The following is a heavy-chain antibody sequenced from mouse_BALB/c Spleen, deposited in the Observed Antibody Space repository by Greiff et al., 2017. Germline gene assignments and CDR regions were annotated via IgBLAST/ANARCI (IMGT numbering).Heavy chain of an antibody. D-gene: IGHD3-1*01. J-gene: IGHJ3*01. V-gene: IGHV2-9*02. Sequence: QVQLKESGPGLVAPSQTLSITCTVSGFSLTSYGVHWVRQPPGKGLEWLGVIWAGGSTNYYSALMSSLSISKDNSKSQVFLKMNSLQTDDTAMYYCARQAGRAWLAYWGQGTLVTVSA. CDR2: IWAGGST. CDR3: ARQAGRAWLAY. CDR1: GFSLTSYG.